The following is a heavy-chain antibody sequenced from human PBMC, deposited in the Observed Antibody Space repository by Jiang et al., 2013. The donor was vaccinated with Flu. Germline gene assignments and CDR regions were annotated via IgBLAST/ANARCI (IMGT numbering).Heavy chain of an antibody. V-gene: IGHV3-23*01. J-gene: IGHJ4*02. Sequence: VQLLESGGGLVQPGGSLRLSCAASGFTFRNFAMSWVRQAPGKGLEWVSTVSTGGGTYYADSVKGRFTISRDNSMNTLYLQMNSLRAEDTAVYYCADPPTDYWGQGT. CDR2: VSTGGGT. CDR3: ADPPTDY. CDR1: GFTFRNFA.